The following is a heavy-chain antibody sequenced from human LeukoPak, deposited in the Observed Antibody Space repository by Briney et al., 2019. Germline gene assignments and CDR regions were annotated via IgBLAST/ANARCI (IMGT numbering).Heavy chain of an antibody. CDR1: GFTFNNYV. Sequence: GRSLRLSCAASGFTFNNYVMHWVRQAPGKGLEWVAVMSIDGNTKLYADSVRGRFTISRDNSRNTLYLQLNSLRAEDTAVYYCTRDPIMGVPDYFDYWGQGTLVAVSS. CDR3: TRDPIMGVPDYFDY. CDR2: MSIDGNTK. V-gene: IGHV3-30*04. D-gene: IGHD1-26*01. J-gene: IGHJ4*02.